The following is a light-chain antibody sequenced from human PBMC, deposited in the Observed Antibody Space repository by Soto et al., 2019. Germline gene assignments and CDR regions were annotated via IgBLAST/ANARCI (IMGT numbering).Light chain of an antibody. CDR1: QSVRSSY. CDR2: GAS. J-gene: IGKJ2*01. CDR3: QQYSALPST. V-gene: IGKV3-20*01. Sequence: EIVLTQSPGTLSLSPGERATLSCRASQSVRSSYLVWYQQKPGQALRLLIYGASSRATGIPDRFSGSGSGTDFALTISRLEPEDFAVYYCQQYSALPSTFGQGTKLEIK.